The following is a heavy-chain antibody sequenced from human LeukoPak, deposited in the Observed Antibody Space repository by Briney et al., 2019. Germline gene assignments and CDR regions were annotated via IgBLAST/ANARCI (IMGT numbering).Heavy chain of an antibody. D-gene: IGHD2-2*01. V-gene: IGHV3-30*18. CDR3: VKVAVQTQVVPAAIFFDY. CDR1: GFTFSSYS. J-gene: IGHJ4*02. Sequence: GGSLRLSCAASGFTFSSYSMNWVRQAPGKGLEWVAVISYDGSNKYYADSVKGRFTISRDNSKDTLYLQMNSLSAEDTAVYYCVKVAVQTQVVPAAIFFDYWGQGTLVTVSS. CDR2: ISYDGSNK.